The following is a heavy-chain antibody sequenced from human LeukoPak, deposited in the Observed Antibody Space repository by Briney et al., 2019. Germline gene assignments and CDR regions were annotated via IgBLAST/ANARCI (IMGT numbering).Heavy chain of an antibody. CDR3: ARVSSGYYGY. D-gene: IGHD3-22*01. CDR2: IIPIFGTA. V-gene: IGHV1-69*13. Sequence: ASVKVSCKASGGTFSSYAISWVRQAPGQGLEWMGGIIPIFGTANYAQKFQDRVTITADESTSAAYMELSSLRSEDTAVYYCARVSSGYYGYWGQGTLVTVSS. J-gene: IGHJ4*02. CDR1: GGTFSSYA.